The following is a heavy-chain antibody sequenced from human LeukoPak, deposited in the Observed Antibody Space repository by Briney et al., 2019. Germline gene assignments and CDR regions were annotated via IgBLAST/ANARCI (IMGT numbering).Heavy chain of an antibody. Sequence: ASVKVSCRASGYTFTGHFLHWVRQAPGQGLKGMAWIDPNNGDTHHAQNLQGRNTDPADTSISTVYKELSRLPPVDTAVYYLATESTASDHWGQGTLVTVSS. CDR1: GYTFTGHF. CDR2: IDPNNGDT. CDR3: ATESTASDH. J-gene: IGHJ4*02. D-gene: IGHD2-21*02. V-gene: IGHV1-2*02.